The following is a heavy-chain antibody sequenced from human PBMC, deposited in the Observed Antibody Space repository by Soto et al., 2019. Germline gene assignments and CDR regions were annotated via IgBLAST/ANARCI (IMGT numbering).Heavy chain of an antibody. CDR2: IYSGGNT. D-gene: IGHD3-22*01. Sequence: PGGSLILSCAASGFPVSSNYMSWVRQAPGKGLEWVSLIYSGGNTYYADSVKGRFTISRDNSKNTLYLQMNSLRAEDTAVYYCARVSGYYYEIDYWGQGTLVTVSS. CDR1: GFPVSSNY. CDR3: ARVSGYYYEIDY. V-gene: IGHV3-66*01. J-gene: IGHJ4*02.